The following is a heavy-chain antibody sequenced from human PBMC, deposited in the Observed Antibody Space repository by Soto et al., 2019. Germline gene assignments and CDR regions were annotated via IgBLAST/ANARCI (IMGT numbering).Heavy chain of an antibody. CDR3: AKAYFGEETHNYFDY. CDR1: GGTFSSYT. Sequence: GASVKVSCKASGGTFSSYTISWVLQAPGQGLEWMGRIIPILGIANYAQKFQGRVTITADKSTSTAYMELSSLRSEDTAVYYCAKAYFGEETHNYFDYWGQGTLVTVAS. J-gene: IGHJ4*02. D-gene: IGHD3-10*01. V-gene: IGHV1-69*02. CDR2: IIPILGIA.